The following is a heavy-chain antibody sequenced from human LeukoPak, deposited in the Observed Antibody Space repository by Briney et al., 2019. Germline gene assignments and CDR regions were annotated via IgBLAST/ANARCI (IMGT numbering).Heavy chain of an antibody. J-gene: IGHJ4*02. CDR3: ARTSGYGTREFDY. Sequence: SETLSLTCAVYGGSFSGYYWSWIRQPPGKGLEWIGEINHSGTTNYNPSLKSRVTISLDTPKNQFSLKLSSVTAADTAVYYCARTSGYGTREFDYWGQGTLVTVSS. CDR1: GGSFSGYY. D-gene: IGHD3-22*01. CDR2: INHSGTT. V-gene: IGHV4-34*01.